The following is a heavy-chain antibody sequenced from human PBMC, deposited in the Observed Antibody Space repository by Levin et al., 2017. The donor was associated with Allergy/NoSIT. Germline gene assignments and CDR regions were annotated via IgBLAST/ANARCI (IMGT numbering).Heavy chain of an antibody. D-gene: IGHD4-17*01. CDR1: GFTFSSYG. V-gene: IGHV3-30*18. CDR3: AKDAYGIPLYYYYYNLDV. Sequence: PTGGSLRLSCAASGFTFSSYGMHWVRQAPGKGLEWVAVTSYDESNKFYADSVKGRFTITRDNSKNTLYLQMNSLRAEDTAVYYCAKDAYGIPLYYYYYNLDVWGQGTTVTVSS. J-gene: IGHJ6*02. CDR2: TSYDESNK.